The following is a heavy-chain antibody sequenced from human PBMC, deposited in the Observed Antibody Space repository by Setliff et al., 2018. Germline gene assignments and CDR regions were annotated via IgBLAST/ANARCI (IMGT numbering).Heavy chain of an antibody. J-gene: IGHJ4*02. D-gene: IGHD2-8*01. V-gene: IGHV1-18*01. Sequence: GASVKVSCKTSGYTFDDYGIAWVRQAPGQGLEWMGWISPHTGNTYYTPKLHGRVTLTTDTSARTAYMELRSLSSDDTAVYYCSILVRFCTRTACQRLSGGEFWGQGTLVTVSS. CDR1: GYTFDDYG. CDR3: SILVRFCTRTACQRLSGGEF. CDR2: ISPHTGNT.